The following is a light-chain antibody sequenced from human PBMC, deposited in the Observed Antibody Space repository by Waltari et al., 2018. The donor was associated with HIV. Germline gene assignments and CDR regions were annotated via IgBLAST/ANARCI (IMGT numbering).Light chain of an antibody. J-gene: IGLJ3*02. CDR3: QSADSSGTRWV. CDR1: ALPKQY. CDR2: KDS. V-gene: IGLV3-25*03. Sequence: SYELTQPPSVSVSPGQTARITCSGDALPKQYAYWYQQKPGQAPVLVIYKDSERPSGIPERCSGSSSGTTVTLTISGVQAEDEADYYCQSADSSGTRWVFGGGTKLTVL.